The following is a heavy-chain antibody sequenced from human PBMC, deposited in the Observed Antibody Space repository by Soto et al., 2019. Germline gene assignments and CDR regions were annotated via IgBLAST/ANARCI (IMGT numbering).Heavy chain of an antibody. J-gene: IGHJ4*02. CDR1: GFTFSSYA. Sequence: EVQLLESGVGLVQPGGSLRLSCAASGFTFSSYAMSWVRQAPGKGLEWVSAISGSGGSTYYADSVKGRFTISRDNSKNTLYLQMNSLRAEDTAVYYCAKSSGSIFGVVIRDFDYWGQGTLVTVSS. D-gene: IGHD3-3*01. CDR3: AKSSGSIFGVVIRDFDY. CDR2: ISGSGGST. V-gene: IGHV3-23*01.